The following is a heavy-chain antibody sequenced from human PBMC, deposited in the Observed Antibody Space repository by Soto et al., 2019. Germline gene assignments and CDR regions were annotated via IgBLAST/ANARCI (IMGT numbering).Heavy chain of an antibody. CDR2: MNPNSGNT. J-gene: IGHJ6*03. V-gene: IGHV1-8*01. Sequence: ASVKVSCKASGYTFTSYDINWVRQATGQGLEWMGWMNPNSGNTGYAQKFQGRVTMTRNTSISTAYMELSSLRSEDTAVYYCARGPLQDFWSAIGTYYYYYMDVWGKGTTVTVSS. CDR1: GYTFTSYD. CDR3: ARGPLQDFWSAIGTYYYYYMDV. D-gene: IGHD3-3*01.